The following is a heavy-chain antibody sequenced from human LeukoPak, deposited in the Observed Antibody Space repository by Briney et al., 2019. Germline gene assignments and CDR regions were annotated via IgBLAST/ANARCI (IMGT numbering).Heavy chain of an antibody. CDR1: GYTFTGYY. Sequence: EASVKVSCEASGYTFTGYYMHWVRQAPGQGLEWMGWINPNSGGTNYAQKFQGRVTMTRDTSISTAYMELSRLRSDDTAVYYCARDLVLVVYDPAYYFDYWGQGTLVTVSS. J-gene: IGHJ4*02. CDR2: INPNSGGT. CDR3: ARDLVLVVYDPAYYFDY. D-gene: IGHD2-8*02. V-gene: IGHV1-2*02.